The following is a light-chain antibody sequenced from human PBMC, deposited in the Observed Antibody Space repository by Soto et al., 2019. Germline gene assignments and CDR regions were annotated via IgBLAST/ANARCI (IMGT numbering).Light chain of an antibody. V-gene: IGKV1-5*03. CDR1: QSISSW. J-gene: IGKJ1*01. Sequence: DIQMTQSPSTLSASVGDRVTITCRASQSISSWLAWYQQKPGKDTKLLIYKAPSLESGVPSRFSGSGSGTEFTLTISSLQPDDFATYYCQQYNSYSPTFGQGTKVEIK. CDR3: QQYNSYSPT. CDR2: KAP.